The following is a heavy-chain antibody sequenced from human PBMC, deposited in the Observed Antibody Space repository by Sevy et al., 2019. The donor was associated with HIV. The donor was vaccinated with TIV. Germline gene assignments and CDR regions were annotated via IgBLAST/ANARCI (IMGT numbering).Heavy chain of an antibody. Sequence: ASVKVSCKASGYTFTGYYMHWVRQAPGQGLEWMGWINPNSGGTNYEQKFQGRVTMTRDTSISTAYMELSRLRSDDTAVYYCARGDIVVVPAADNNWFDPWGQGTLVTVSS. CDR2: INPNSGGT. J-gene: IGHJ5*02. CDR3: ARGDIVVVPAADNNWFDP. V-gene: IGHV1-2*02. D-gene: IGHD2-2*01. CDR1: GYTFTGYY.